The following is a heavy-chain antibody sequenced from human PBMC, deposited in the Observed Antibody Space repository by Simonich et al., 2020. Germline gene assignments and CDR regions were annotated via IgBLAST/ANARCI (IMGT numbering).Heavy chain of an antibody. Sequence: QLQLQESGPGLVKPSETLSLTCTVSGGSISSSSYYWGWIRQPPGKGLAGIGSIYYRGSTYYNPSLKSRVTISVDTSKNQFSLKLSSVTAADTAVYYCATLYSSSWYYWGQGTLVTVSS. V-gene: IGHV4-39*01. CDR3: ATLYSSSWYY. D-gene: IGHD6-13*01. CDR1: GGSISSSSYY. CDR2: IYYRGST. J-gene: IGHJ4*02.